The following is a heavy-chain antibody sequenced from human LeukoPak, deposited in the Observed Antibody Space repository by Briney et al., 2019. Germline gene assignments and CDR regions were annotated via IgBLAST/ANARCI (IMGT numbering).Heavy chain of an antibody. CDR2: IYYSGST. J-gene: IGHJ4*02. CDR3: ARDNDGAAAGSFDY. V-gene: IGHV4-39*07. Sequence: SETLSLTCTVSGGSISSSSYYWGWIRQPPGKGLEWIGSIYYSGSTCYNPSLKSRVTISVDTSKNQFSLKLSSVTAADTAVYYCARDNDGAAAGSFDYWGQGTLVTVSS. D-gene: IGHD6-13*01. CDR1: GGSISSSSYY.